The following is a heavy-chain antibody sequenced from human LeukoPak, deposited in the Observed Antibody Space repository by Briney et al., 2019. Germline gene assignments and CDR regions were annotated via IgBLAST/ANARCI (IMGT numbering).Heavy chain of an antibody. CDR2: ISGSGGST. D-gene: IGHD4-23*01. CDR1: GFTFSSYG. V-gene: IGHV3-23*01. Sequence: PGGTLRLSCAASGFTFSSYGMSWVRQAPGKGLEWVSAISGSGGSTYYADSVKGRFTISRDNANNSLYLQMNSLRAEDTAVYYCARDYGGSSPFDYWGQGTLITVSS. J-gene: IGHJ4*02. CDR3: ARDYGGSSPFDY.